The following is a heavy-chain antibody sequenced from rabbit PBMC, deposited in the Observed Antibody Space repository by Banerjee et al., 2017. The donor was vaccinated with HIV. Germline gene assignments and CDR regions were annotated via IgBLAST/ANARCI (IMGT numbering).Heavy chain of an antibody. CDR1: PLTIRGVYC. CDR3: ARNGGMLDYRL. Sequence: QSLEESGGGRLKPGCSLTLPCTAFPLTIRGVYCICWVRQAPGKGLEWIACIYAGSSGSTYYASWARGRFTISKTSSTTVTLQMTSLTAADTATYFCARNGGMLDYRLWGQGTLVTVS. CDR2: IYAGSSGST. D-gene: IGHD4-2*01. J-gene: IGHJ4*01. V-gene: IGHV1S40*01.